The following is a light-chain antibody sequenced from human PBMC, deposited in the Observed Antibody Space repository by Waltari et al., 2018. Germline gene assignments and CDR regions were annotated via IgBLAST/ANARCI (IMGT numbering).Light chain of an antibody. V-gene: IGLV7-43*01. CDR1: AGAVTSGNY. CDR2: STT. J-gene: IGLJ3*02. Sequence: QTVVTQEPSLTVSPGGAVTLPCDSSAGAVTSGNYPNWIQPKPGQEPRSLIHSTTNRHSWTPARFSGSLLGGKAALTLSGVQPEDEAEYYCLLYDGSDQVFGGGTKLTVL. CDR3: LLYDGSDQV.